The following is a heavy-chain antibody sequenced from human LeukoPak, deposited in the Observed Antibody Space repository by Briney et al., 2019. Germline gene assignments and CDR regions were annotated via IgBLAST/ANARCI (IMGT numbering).Heavy chain of an antibody. CDR2: IYYSGST. J-gene: IGHJ4*02. V-gene: IGHV4-39*07. CDR3: ARTGYSYGWGGEFYFDY. Sequence: SETLSLTCTVSGGSISSSSYYWGWIRQPPGKGLEWIGSIYYSGSTYYNPSLKSRVTISVDTSKNQFSLKLSSVTAADTAVYYCARTGYSYGWGGEFYFDYWGQGTLVTVSS. D-gene: IGHD5-18*01. CDR1: GGSISSSSYY.